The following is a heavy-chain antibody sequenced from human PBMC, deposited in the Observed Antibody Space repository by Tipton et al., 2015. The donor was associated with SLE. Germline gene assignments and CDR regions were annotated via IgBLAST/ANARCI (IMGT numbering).Heavy chain of an antibody. CDR3: ARTSSRGGYFDY. D-gene: IGHD6-13*01. CDR2: IYHSGST. Sequence: TLSLTCTVSGGSISSSSYYWGWIRQPPGKGLEWIGSIYHSGSTYYNPSLKSRVTISVDTSKNQFSLKLSSVTAADTAVYYCARTSSRGGYFDYWGQGTLVTVSS. V-gene: IGHV4-39*07. CDR1: GGSISSSSYY. J-gene: IGHJ4*02.